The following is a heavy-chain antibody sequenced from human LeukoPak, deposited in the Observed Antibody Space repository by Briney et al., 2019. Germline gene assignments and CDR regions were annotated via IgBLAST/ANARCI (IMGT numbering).Heavy chain of an antibody. D-gene: IGHD6-6*01. CDR3: ARHGVYSSSSYFDY. J-gene: IGHJ4*02. V-gene: IGHV4-59*01. CDR1: GGSISSYY. Sequence: PSETLSLTCTVSGGSISSYYWSWIRQPPGKGLEWIGYIYYSGSTNYNPSLKSRVTISVDTSKNQFSLKLSSVTAADTAVYYCARHGVYSSSSYFDYLGQGTLVTVSS. CDR2: IYYSGST.